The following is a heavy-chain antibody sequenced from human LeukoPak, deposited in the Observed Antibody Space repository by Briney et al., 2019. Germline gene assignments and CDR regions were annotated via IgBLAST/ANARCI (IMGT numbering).Heavy chain of an antibody. D-gene: IGHD2-8*01. Sequence: ASVKVSCKASGYTFTNYDINWVRQATGQGLEWMGWMNPNSGNTGYAQKFQGRVTMTRNTSISTAYMELSSLRSEDTAVYYCARGNGGPHRRFKSQGAFDPWGQGTLVTVSS. J-gene: IGHJ5*02. CDR2: MNPNSGNT. V-gene: IGHV1-8*01. CDR3: ARGNGGPHRRFKSQGAFDP. CDR1: GYTFTNYD.